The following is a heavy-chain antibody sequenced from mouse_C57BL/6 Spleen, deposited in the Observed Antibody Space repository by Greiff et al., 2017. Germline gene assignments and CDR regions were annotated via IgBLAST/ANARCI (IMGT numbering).Heavy chain of an antibody. V-gene: IGHV1-76*01. CDR2: IYPGSGNT. CDR3: ARDYDAWFAY. CDR1: GYTFTDYY. Sequence: VMLVASGAELVRPGASVKLSCKASGYTFTDYYINWVKQRPGQGLEWIARIYPGSGNTYYNEKFKGKATLTAEKSSSTAYMQLSSLTSEDSAVYFCARDYDAWFAYWGQGTLVTVSA. D-gene: IGHD2-4*01. J-gene: IGHJ3*01.